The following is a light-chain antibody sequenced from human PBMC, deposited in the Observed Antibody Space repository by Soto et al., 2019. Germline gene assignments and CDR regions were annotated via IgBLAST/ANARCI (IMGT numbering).Light chain of an antibody. CDR2: LAS. Sequence: DIQLTQSPASLSASVGDRVTITCRASQGIRSYLAWYQQKPGKAPKLLIFLASTLQSGVPSRFRGSGSGTDFSLTINSLQPEDVETYYCQCINSFPLSLGGGTNVDIK. V-gene: IGKV1-9*01. CDR3: QCINSFPLS. CDR1: QGIRSY. J-gene: IGKJ4*01.